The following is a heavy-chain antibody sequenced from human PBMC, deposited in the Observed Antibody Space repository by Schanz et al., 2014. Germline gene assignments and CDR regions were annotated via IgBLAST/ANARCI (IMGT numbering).Heavy chain of an antibody. Sequence: QVQLVQSGVEVKKPGASVKVSCKASGYTFTSYGINWVRQAPGQGLEWMGWISAYNGDTNYAQKVQGRVTLTTDTSAKTAYMELTRLRSDDTAVYFCGRGPPFVPAEAIAYWGQGTLVTVSS. D-gene: IGHD2-2*01. CDR3: GRGPPFVPAEAIAY. CDR1: GYTFTSYG. CDR2: ISAYNGDT. J-gene: IGHJ4*02. V-gene: IGHV1-18*04.